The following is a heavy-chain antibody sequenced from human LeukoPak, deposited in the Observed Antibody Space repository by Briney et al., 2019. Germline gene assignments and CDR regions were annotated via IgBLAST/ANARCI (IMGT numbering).Heavy chain of an antibody. CDR2: MNPNSGNT. CDR1: GYTFTSYD. J-gene: IGHJ6*02. Sequence: ASAKVSCKAAGYTFTSYDINWVRQATGQGLEWMGWMNPNSGNTGYAQKFQGRVTMTRNTSISTAYMELSSLRSEDAAVYYCARKVAYCGGDCYSPYYYYGMDVWGQGTTVTVSS. V-gene: IGHV1-8*01. CDR3: ARKVAYCGGDCYSPYYYYGMDV. D-gene: IGHD2-21*02.